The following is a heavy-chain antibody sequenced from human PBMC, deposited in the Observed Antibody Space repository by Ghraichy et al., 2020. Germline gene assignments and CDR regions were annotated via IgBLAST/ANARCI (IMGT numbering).Heavy chain of an antibody. D-gene: IGHD6-6*01. V-gene: IGHV4-39*01. CDR2: IYYSGST. J-gene: IGHJ6*02. CDR3: ASRLVKYSSSVYYGMDV. Sequence: SETLYLTCTVSGGSISSSSYYWGWIRQPPGKGLEWIGSIYYSGSTYYNPSLKSRVTISVDTSKNQFSLKLSSVTAADTAVYYCASRLVKYSSSVYYGMDVWGQGATVTVSS. CDR1: GGSISSSSYY.